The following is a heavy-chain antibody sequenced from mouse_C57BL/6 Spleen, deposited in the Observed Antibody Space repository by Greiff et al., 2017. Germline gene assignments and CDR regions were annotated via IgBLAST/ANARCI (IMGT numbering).Heavy chain of an antibody. V-gene: IGHV5-9-1*02. CDR1: GFTFSSYA. J-gene: IGHJ4*01. D-gene: IGHD2-5*01. CDR3: TRVRSSNSYYYAMDY. Sequence: EVQLVESGEGLVKPGGSLKLSCAASGFTFSSYAMSWVRQTPEKRLEWVAYISSGGDYIYYADTVKGRFTISRDNARNTLYLQMSSLKSEDTAMYYCTRVRSSNSYYYAMDYWGQGTSVTVSS. CDR2: ISSGGDYI.